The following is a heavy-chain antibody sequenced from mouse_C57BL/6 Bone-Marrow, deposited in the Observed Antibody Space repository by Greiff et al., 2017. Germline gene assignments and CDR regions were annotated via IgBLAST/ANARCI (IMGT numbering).Heavy chain of an antibody. V-gene: IGHV1-55*01. CDR2: IYPGGGST. Sequence: QVQLKQSGAELVKPGASVKMSCKASGYTFTSYWITWVKQRPGQGLEWIGDIYPGGGSTNYNEKFKSKATLAVDTSSSTAYMQLSSLTSEDSAVFSGARGAIDWDVLWYFDVWGTGTTVTVSS. CDR3: ARGAIDWDVLWYFDV. D-gene: IGHD4-1*01. CDR1: GYTFTSYW. J-gene: IGHJ1*03.